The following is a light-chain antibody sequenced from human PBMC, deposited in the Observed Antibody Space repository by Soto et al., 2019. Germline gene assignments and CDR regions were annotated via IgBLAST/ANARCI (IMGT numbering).Light chain of an antibody. CDR3: QQYNSYSPYT. J-gene: IGKJ2*01. CDR2: DAS. CDR1: QSISSW. Sequence: DIQMTQSPSTLSASVGDRVTLTCRASQSISSWLAWYQQKPGKAPKLLIYDASSWESGVPSRFSGSGSGTEFTLTISSLQPDDCATYYSQQYNSYSPYTFGQGTKLEIK. V-gene: IGKV1-5*01.